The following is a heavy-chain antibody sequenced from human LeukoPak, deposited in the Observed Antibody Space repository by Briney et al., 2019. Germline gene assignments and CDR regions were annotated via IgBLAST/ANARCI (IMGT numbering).Heavy chain of an antibody. CDR2: IKPNSGGT. Sequence: ASVKVSCKASGYTFTDSYMHWVRQAPGQGLEWMGWIKPNSGGTNYAQKFQGRVTMTRDTSINTAYMELSRLRSDDTAVYYCARGKVSGDDFDYWGQGTLVTVSS. D-gene: IGHD7-27*01. V-gene: IGHV1-2*02. J-gene: IGHJ4*02. CDR3: ARGKVSGDDFDY. CDR1: GYTFTDSY.